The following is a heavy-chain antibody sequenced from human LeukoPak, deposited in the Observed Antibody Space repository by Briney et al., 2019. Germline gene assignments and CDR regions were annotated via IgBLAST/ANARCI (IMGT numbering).Heavy chain of an antibody. J-gene: IGHJ4*02. CDR3: ARDRYYYDSSGPSDFGY. D-gene: IGHD3-22*01. Sequence: GGSLRLSCAASGFTFDGYAMHWVRQAPGKGLEWVSGISWNSGSIGYADSVKGRFTISRDNAKNSLYLQMNSLRAEDTAVYYCARDRYYYDSSGPSDFGYWGQGTLVTVSS. CDR1: GFTFDGYA. V-gene: IGHV3-9*01. CDR2: ISWNSGSI.